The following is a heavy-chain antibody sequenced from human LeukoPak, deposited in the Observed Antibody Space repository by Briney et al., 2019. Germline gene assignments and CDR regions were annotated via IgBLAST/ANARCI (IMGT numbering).Heavy chain of an antibody. CDR2: INHSGST. J-gene: IGHJ4*02. CDR3: ATREAVAGTIDY. CDR1: GGSFSGYY. V-gene: IGHV4-34*01. Sequence: SETLSLTCAVYGGSFSGYYWSWIRQPPGKGLEWIGEINHSGSTNYNPSLKSRVTISVDTSKNQCSLKLSSVTAADTAVYYCATREAVAGTIDYWGQGTLVTVSS. D-gene: IGHD6-19*01.